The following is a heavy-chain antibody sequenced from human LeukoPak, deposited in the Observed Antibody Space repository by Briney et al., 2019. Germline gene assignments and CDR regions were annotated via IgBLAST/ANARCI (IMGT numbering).Heavy chain of an antibody. CDR2: IVVGSGNT. CDR1: GFTFTSSA. D-gene: IGHD3-22*01. V-gene: IGHV1-58*01. Sequence: ASVKVSCKASGFTFTSSAVQWVRQARGQRLEWIGWIVVGSGNTNYAQKFQERVTITRDMSTSTAYMELRSLRSEDTAVYYCAADPYDSSGYQPTNDYWGQGTLVTVSS. J-gene: IGHJ4*02. CDR3: AADPYDSSGYQPTNDY.